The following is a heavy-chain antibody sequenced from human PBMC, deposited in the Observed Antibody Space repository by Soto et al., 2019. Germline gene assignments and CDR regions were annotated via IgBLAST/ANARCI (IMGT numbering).Heavy chain of an antibody. CDR2: ISGYSGNA. J-gene: IGHJ4*02. Sequence: QVQVMQSGAEVKKPGDSVKVSCKTSGYIFSDYGINWVRQAPGQGLEWMGWISGYSGNANLAQKFQGRVTMTTDKSTRTAYMEFRRLRSYDTAVYYCAKRTSGTTWGESDYWGQGTLVTVSS. V-gene: IGHV1-18*04. D-gene: IGHD4-17*01. CDR3: AKRTSGTTWGESDY. CDR1: GYIFSDYG.